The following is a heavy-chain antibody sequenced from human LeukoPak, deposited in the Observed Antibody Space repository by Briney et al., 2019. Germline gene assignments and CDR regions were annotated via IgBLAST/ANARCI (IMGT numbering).Heavy chain of an antibody. CDR1: GFTFSSYE. J-gene: IGHJ3*02. CDR3: ARGVRFLEWLSISDAFDI. V-gene: IGHV3-48*03. CDR2: ISSSGSTI. D-gene: IGHD3-3*01. Sequence: GGSLRLSCAASGFTFSSYEMNWVRQAPGKGLEWVSYISSSGSTIYYADSVKGRFTISRDNSTSTLYMQMNSLRAEDTAVYYCARGVRFLEWLSISDAFDIWGQGTMVTVSS.